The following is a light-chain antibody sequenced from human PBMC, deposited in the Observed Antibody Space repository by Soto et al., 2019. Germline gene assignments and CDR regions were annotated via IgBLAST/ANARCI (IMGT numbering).Light chain of an antibody. CDR3: QKYNSAPPGT. CDR2: AAS. V-gene: IGKV1-27*01. CDR1: QGISNY. Sequence: IRMTQSPSSLSASVVDRVTITCRASQGISNYLAWYQQKPGKVXKLXXYAASTLQSGVPSRFSGRGSGTDFTLTISSLQPEDVATYYGQKYNSAPPGTFGQGTKVDIK. J-gene: IGKJ1*01.